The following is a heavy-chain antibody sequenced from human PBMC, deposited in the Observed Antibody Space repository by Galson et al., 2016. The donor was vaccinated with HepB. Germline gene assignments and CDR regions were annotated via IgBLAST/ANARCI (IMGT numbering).Heavy chain of an antibody. D-gene: IGHD5-24*01. V-gene: IGHV6-1*01. CDR3: TRGYMQNGMNV. CDR1: GDSVTSDNTC. CDR2: TYYRSKWFN. Sequence: CAISGDSVTSDNTCWNWIRQSPSRGLEWLGRTYYRSKWFNDYADSVKSRITDTSDTSKNQFSLQLDSVTPDDTATYFCTRGYMQNGMNVWGQGILVTVSS. J-gene: IGHJ4*02.